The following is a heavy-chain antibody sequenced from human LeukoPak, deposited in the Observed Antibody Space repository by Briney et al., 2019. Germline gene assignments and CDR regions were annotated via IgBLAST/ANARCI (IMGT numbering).Heavy chain of an antibody. D-gene: IGHD5-18*01. CDR1: GGTFSSYA. J-gene: IGHJ4*02. CDR2: IIPIFCTA. CDR3: ARDWDTGNGY. V-gene: IGHV1-69*05. Sequence: SVKVSCKASGGTFSSYAISWVRQAPGQGLEWVGRIIPIFCTANYAQKFQGRVTITTDESTSTAYMELSRLRSEDTAVYYCARDWDTGNGYWGQGTLVTVSS.